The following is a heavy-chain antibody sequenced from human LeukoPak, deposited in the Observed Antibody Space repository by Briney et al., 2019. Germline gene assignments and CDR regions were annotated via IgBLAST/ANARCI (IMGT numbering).Heavy chain of an antibody. CDR2: ISSSSSTI. CDR1: GFTFSSYS. CDR3: ARTDERNFYGMDV. Sequence: GGSLRLSCAASGFTFSSYSMNWVRQAPGKGLEWVSYISSSSSTIYYADSVKGRFTISRDNAKNSLYLQMNSLRAEDTAVYYCARTDERNFYGMDVWGQGTTVAVSS. V-gene: IGHV3-48*04. D-gene: IGHD1-14*01. J-gene: IGHJ6*02.